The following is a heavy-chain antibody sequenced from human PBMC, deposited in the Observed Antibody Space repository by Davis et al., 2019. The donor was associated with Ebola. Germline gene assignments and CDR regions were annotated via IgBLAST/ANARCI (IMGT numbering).Heavy chain of an antibody. Sequence: SLKISCAASGFTFSDDHMHWVRQAPGKGLEWVAIISYAGSNQYYADSVKGRFTISRDNSEKTLYLQMNSLSPDDTAVYYCAKRYGVAMDVWGQGTTVTVSS. CDR1: GFTFSDDH. CDR2: ISYAGSNQ. D-gene: IGHD3-3*01. J-gene: IGHJ6*02. V-gene: IGHV3-30*18. CDR3: AKRYGVAMDV.